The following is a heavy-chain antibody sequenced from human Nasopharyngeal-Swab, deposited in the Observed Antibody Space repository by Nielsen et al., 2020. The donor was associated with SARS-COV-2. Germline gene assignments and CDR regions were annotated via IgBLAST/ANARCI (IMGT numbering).Heavy chain of an antibody. J-gene: IGHJ4*02. CDR3: ARALDYYDSSGYSSPAPYFDY. Sequence: SETLSLTCTVSGGSISSYYWSWIRQPPGKGLEWIGSIYHSGSTYYNPSLKSRVTISVDTSKNQSSLKLSSVTAADTAVYYCARALDYYDSSGYSSPAPYFDYWGQGTLVTVSS. CDR1: GGSISSYY. V-gene: IGHV4-38-2*02. CDR2: IYHSGST. D-gene: IGHD3-22*01.